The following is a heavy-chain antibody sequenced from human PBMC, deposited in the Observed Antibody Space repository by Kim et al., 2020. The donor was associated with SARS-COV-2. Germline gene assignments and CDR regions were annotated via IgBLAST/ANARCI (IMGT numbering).Heavy chain of an antibody. Sequence: TTHAADPEKGRFTLSRDNSKNTLYLQMNSLRAEDTAVYYCASGKWFYFDYWGQGTLVTVSS. V-gene: IGHV3-23*01. J-gene: IGHJ4*02. CDR2: TT. CDR3: ASGKWFYFDY. D-gene: IGHD3-22*01.